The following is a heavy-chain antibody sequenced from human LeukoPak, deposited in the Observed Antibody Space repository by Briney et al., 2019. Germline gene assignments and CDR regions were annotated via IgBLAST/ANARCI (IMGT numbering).Heavy chain of an antibody. CDR2: IIPIFGIA. D-gene: IGHD4-17*01. V-gene: IGHV1-69*04. Sequence: GASVKVSCKASGGTFSSYAISWVRQAPGQGLEWMGRIIPIFGIANYAQKFQGRVTITADKSTSTAYTELSSLRSEDTAVYYCASERDYGDYAFDYWGQGTLVTVSS. J-gene: IGHJ4*02. CDR1: GGTFSSYA. CDR3: ASERDYGDYAFDY.